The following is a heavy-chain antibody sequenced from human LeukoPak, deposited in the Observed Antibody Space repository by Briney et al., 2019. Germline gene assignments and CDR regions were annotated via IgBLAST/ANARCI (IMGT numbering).Heavy chain of an antibody. J-gene: IGHJ4*02. V-gene: IGHV3-23*01. CDR3: AKVAEMGTILGKFDN. D-gene: IGHD5-24*01. CDR1: GFTFSSYA. Sequence: HPGGSLRLSCAASGFTFSSYAMSWVRQALGKGLEWVSAISGNGGRTYYGDSVKGRFTISRDNSKNTLYLQMNSLRAEDTAVFYCAKVAEMGTILGKFDNWGQGTLVTVSS. CDR2: ISGNGGRT.